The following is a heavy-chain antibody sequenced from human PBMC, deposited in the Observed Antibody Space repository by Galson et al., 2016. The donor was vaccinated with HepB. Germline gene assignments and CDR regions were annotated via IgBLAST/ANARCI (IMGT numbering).Heavy chain of an antibody. CDR2: ISYDGSNK. J-gene: IGHJ6*02. Sequence: SLRLSCAASGFTFRNYAMYWVRQAPGKGLEWVAVISYDGSNKYYADSVKGRFTISRDNSKNTQYLQMDSLRAEDTAVYYCAREGSLSPDYFYGMDVWGQGTTVTGSS. CDR1: GFTFRNYA. CDR3: AREGSLSPDYFYGMDV. D-gene: IGHD3-10*01. V-gene: IGHV3-30*04.